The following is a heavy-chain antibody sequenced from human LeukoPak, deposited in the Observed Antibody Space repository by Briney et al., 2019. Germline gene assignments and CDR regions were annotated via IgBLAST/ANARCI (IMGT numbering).Heavy chain of an antibody. CDR1: GFTFSSYA. V-gene: IGHV3-21*01. CDR3: ASGSPAGDY. J-gene: IGHJ4*02. CDR2: VSSSSRFI. D-gene: IGHD1-26*01. Sequence: PGGSLRLSCAASGFTFSSYAMNWVRQAPGKGLEWVSSVSSSSRFIYSADSVKGRFTISRDNARNSLYLQMNRLTAEDTAVYYCASGSPAGDYWGQGTLVTVSS.